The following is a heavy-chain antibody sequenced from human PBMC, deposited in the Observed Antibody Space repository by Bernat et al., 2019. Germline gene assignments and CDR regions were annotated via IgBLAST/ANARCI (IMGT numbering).Heavy chain of an antibody. D-gene: IGHD6-6*01. J-gene: IGHJ6*02. CDR3: AKEYVAARPFGMDV. Sequence: QVQLVESGGGVVQPGRSLRLSCAASGFTFSSYGMHWVRQAPGKGLEWVAVISYDGSNKYYADSVKGRFTISRDNSKNTLYLQMNSRRAEDTAVYYCAKEYVAARPFGMDVWGQGTTVTVS. V-gene: IGHV3-30*18. CDR2: ISYDGSNK. CDR1: GFTFSSYG.